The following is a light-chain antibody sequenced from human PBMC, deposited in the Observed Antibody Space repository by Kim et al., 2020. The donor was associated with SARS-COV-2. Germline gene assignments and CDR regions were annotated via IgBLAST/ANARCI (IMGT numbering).Light chain of an antibody. Sequence: ASFGDRVTITCRASQDIAKSLAWYQQKPGKVPQVLIYAASTLQSGVPSRFSGSGSGTEFTLTIGSLQTEDVATYYCQKYNSAPWTFGPGTKVDIK. V-gene: IGKV1-27*01. CDR1: QDIAKS. CDR3: QKYNSAPWT. J-gene: IGKJ1*01. CDR2: AAS.